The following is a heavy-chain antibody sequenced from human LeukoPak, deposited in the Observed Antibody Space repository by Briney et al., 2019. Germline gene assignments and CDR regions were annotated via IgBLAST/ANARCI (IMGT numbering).Heavy chain of an antibody. V-gene: IGHV3-23*01. CDR3: ARERAGIWDSFDY. CDR1: GFTFNSCG. CDR2: ISGSGGST. D-gene: IGHD3-10*01. Sequence: TGASLRLSCAASGFTFNSCGMSWVRQAPGKGLEWVSVISGSGGSTYYADSVKGRFTISRDNSKNRLYLQMNSLRAEDTAVYYCARERAGIWDSFDYWGQGTLVTVSS. J-gene: IGHJ4*02.